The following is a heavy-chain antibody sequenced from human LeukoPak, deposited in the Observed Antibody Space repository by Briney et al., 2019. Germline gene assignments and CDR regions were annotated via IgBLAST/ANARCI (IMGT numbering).Heavy chain of an antibody. D-gene: IGHD2-21*02. Sequence: GASVKVSCKASGYTFTGYYMHWVRQAPGQGLEWMGWINPNSGGTNYAQKFQGRVTMTRDTSISTAYMELSRLRSDDTAVYYCARDSKAIVVVTAIPRYNWFDPWGQGTLVTVSS. CDR3: ARDSKAIVVVTAIPRYNWFDP. CDR1: GYTFTGYY. J-gene: IGHJ5*02. V-gene: IGHV1-2*02. CDR2: INPNSGGT.